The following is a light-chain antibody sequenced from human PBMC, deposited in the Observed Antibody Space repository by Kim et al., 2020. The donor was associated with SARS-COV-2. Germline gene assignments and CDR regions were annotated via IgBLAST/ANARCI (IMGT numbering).Light chain of an antibody. CDR2: DVN. J-gene: IGLJ3*02. CDR3: CSFAGTYTWV. V-gene: IGLV2-11*03. CDR1: SSDVGAYNY. Sequence: GQAVTHLCVGTSSDVGAYNYVSWYQQPPGKAHKLMICDVNRRPSGVPDRFSGSKSGNTASLTISGLQTEDEADYYCCSFAGTYTWVFGGGTQLTVL.